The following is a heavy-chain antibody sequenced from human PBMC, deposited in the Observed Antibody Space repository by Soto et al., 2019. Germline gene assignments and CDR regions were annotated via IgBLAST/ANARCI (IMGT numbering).Heavy chain of an antibody. CDR3: AKGLTEYFDY. J-gene: IGHJ4*02. CDR2: ISYDGSNK. V-gene: IGHV3-30*18. CDR1: GFTFSSYG. Sequence: QVQLVESGGGVVQPGRSLRLSCAASGFTFSSYGMHWVRQAPGKGLEWVAVISYDGSNKYYADSVKGRFTISRDNSKNTLYLQMNSLRAEDTAVYYCAKGLTEYFDYWGQGTLVTVSS. D-gene: IGHD3-16*01.